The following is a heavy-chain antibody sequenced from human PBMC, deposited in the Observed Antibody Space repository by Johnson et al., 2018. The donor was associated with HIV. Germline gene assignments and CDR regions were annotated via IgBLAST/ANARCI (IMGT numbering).Heavy chain of an antibody. D-gene: IGHD3-3*01. Sequence: VQLVESGGGLVQPGRSLRLSCAASGFTFDDYAMHWVRQAPGKGLEWVSGISWNSGSIGYADSVKGRFTISRDNAKNSLYLQMTSLRAEDTALYYCAKVLWSGFYYDAFDIWGQGTMVTVSS. J-gene: IGHJ3*02. CDR2: ISWNSGSI. CDR1: GFTFDDYA. V-gene: IGHV3-9*01. CDR3: AKVLWSGFYYDAFDI.